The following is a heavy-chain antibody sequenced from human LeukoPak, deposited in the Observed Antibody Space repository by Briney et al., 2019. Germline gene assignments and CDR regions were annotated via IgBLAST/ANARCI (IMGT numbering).Heavy chain of an antibody. J-gene: IGHJ4*02. CDR2: ISHSGST. V-gene: IGHV4-59*01. D-gene: IGHD1-26*01. CDR1: GGSISSYY. Sequence: SETLSLTCTVSGGSISSYYWSWIRQPPGKGLEWIGYISHSGSTNYNPSLKSRVGISVDTSKNQFSLKLSSLTAADTAVYYCARAGGSESYYGGVEYRGQGTLVTVSS. CDR3: ARAGGSESYYGGVEY.